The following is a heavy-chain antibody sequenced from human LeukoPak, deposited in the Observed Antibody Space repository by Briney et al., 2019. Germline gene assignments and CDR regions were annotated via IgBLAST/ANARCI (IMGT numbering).Heavy chain of an antibody. CDR3: ARHMPTTGTVFDL. CDR2: IFHSGSSGST. J-gene: IGHJ3*01. V-gene: IGHV4-59*08. CDR1: GDSISNFF. Sequence: SETLSLTCSVSGDSISNFFWSWIRQTPGREVEWIGFIFHSGSSGSTYYSPSLQSRVTMSVDTSRNQFSLKLSSVTAADTAVYYCARHMPTTGTVFDLWGQGTMVIVSS. D-gene: IGHD1-7*01.